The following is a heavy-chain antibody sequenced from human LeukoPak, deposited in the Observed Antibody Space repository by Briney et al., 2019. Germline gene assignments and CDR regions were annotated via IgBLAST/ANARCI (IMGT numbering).Heavy chain of an antibody. CDR2: INPNSGGT. V-gene: IGHV1-2*06. Sequence: GASVKVSCKASGYTFTGYYMHWVRQAPGQGLEWMGRINPNSGGTNYAQKFQVRVTMSSDTSISRAYMELSRLRSDDTAVYYCARAVATIADFDYWGQGTLVTVSS. CDR1: GYTFTGYY. CDR3: ARAVATIADFDY. J-gene: IGHJ4*02. D-gene: IGHD5-12*01.